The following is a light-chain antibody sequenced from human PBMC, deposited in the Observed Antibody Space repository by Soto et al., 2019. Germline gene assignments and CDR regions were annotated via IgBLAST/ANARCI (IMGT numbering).Light chain of an antibody. CDR1: SSNIGAGYD. V-gene: IGLV1-40*01. CDR2: RNT. CDR3: QSCDSSLSGSGV. Sequence: QSALTQPPSVSGAPGQRVTISCTGSSSNIGAGYDVRWYQQLPGTAPKLLIYRNTNRPSGVPDRFSGSKSGTSASLAITGLQAEDEADYYCQSCDSSLSGSGVFGTGTKVTVL. J-gene: IGLJ1*01.